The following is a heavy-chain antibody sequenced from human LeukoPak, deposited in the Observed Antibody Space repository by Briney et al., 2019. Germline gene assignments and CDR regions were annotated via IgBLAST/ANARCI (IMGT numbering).Heavy chain of an antibody. CDR1: GYTFTSYG. D-gene: IGHD6-13*01. CDR3: ARLAAAGNIDY. Sequence: GASVKVSCKASGYTFTSYGISWVRQAPGQGLEWMGWINTNTGNPTYAQGFTGRFVFSLDTSVSTAYLQISSLKAEDTAVYYCARLAAAGNIDYWGQGTLVTVSS. V-gene: IGHV7-4-1*02. J-gene: IGHJ4*02. CDR2: INTNTGNP.